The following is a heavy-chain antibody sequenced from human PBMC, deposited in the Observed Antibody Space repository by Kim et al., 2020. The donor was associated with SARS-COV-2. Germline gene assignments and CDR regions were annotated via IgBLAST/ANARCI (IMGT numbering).Heavy chain of an antibody. V-gene: IGHV3-11*06. Sequence: GGSLRLSCAASGFTFSDYYMSWIRQAPGKVLEWLSYISGSSAYTAYADSVKGRFTISRDNARNALYLQLNNLRVEDTALYYCARQGKKTSVTSDNWGQGTLVSVSS. CDR3: ARQGKKTSVTSDN. CDR1: GFTFSDYY. D-gene: IGHD4-17*01. CDR2: ISGSSAYT. J-gene: IGHJ4*02.